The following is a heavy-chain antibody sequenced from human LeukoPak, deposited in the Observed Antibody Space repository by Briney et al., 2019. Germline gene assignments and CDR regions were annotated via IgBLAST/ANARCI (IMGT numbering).Heavy chain of an antibody. D-gene: IGHD5-24*01. CDR3: ARREMATTPYYYYYYYMDV. Sequence: PSQTLSLTCTVSGGSISSGSYYWSWIRQPAGKGLEWIGRIYTSGSTNYNPSLKSRVTISVDTSKNQFSLKLSSVTAADTAVYYCARREMATTPYYYYYYYMDVWGKETTVTVSS. J-gene: IGHJ6*03. V-gene: IGHV4-61*02. CDR1: GGSISSGSYY. CDR2: IYTSGST.